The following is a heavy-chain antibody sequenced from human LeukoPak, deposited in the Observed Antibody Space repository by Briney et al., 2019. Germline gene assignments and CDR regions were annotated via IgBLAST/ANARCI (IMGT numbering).Heavy chain of an antibody. V-gene: IGHV3-30*03. J-gene: IGHJ4*02. CDR1: GFTFSSYG. Sequence: PGRSLRLSCAASGFTFSSYGMHWVRQAPGKGLEWVAVISYDGSNKYYADSVKGRFTISRDNSKNTLYLQMNSLRDEDTAVYYCARASVGYDSSGYLGYWGQGTLVTVSS. D-gene: IGHD3-22*01. CDR3: ARASVGYDSSGYLGY. CDR2: ISYDGSNK.